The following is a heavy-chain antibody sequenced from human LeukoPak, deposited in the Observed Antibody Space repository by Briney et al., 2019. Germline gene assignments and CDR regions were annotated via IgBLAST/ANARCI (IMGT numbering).Heavy chain of an antibody. CDR2: ISGSGGTT. D-gene: IGHD2-2*01. Sequence: GGSLRLSCAASGFTFSSYAMSWVRQAPGKGLEWVSGISGSGGTTYYADSVKGRFTISRDNSKNTLYLQINTLRPEDTAMYYCAKAIVAGAPGRIDYWGRGTLVTVSS. CDR3: AKAIVAGAPGRIDY. CDR1: GFTFSSYA. J-gene: IGHJ4*02. V-gene: IGHV3-23*01.